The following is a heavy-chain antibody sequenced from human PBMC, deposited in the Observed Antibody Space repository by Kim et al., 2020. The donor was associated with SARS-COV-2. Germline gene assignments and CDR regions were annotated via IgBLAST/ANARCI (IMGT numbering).Heavy chain of an antibody. CDR1: GGSFSGYY. Sequence: SETLSLTCAVYGGSFSGYYWSWIRQPPGKGLEWIGEINHSGSTNYNPSLKSRVTISVDTSKNQFSLKLSSVTAADTAVYYCARVSITMLVVVITPYYYYGMDVWGEGTTVTVSS. J-gene: IGHJ6*04. CDR2: INHSGST. D-gene: IGHD3-22*01. V-gene: IGHV4-34*01. CDR3: ARVSITMLVVVITPYYYYGMDV.